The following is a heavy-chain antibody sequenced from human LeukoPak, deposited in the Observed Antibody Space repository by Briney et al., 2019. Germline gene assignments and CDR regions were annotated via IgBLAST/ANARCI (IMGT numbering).Heavy chain of an antibody. Sequence: GGSLRLSCAASGFTFSSYCMNWVRQAPGKGLEWVANINTDESEKYYVDSVNGRFTISRDNAKNSLYLQMYSLRAEDTAIYYCVRCRTTVTAMPGYWGQGTLVTVSS. CDR2: INTDESEK. D-gene: IGHD4-17*01. V-gene: IGHV3-7*03. CDR1: GFTFSSYC. J-gene: IGHJ4*02. CDR3: VRCRTTVTAMPGY.